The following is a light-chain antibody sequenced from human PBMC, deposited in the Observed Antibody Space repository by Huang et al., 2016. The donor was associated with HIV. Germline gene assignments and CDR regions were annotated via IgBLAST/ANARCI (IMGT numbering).Light chain of an antibody. CDR2: DAS. J-gene: IGKJ1*01. Sequence: DIQMTQSPSSLSASLEDKVTITCQPSLDINNNLNYYKQKPGQAPKSLIYDASELETGVSSRFSGSRSETNFTFVVSSLQPEDVATDYCQQYDTLPWTFGQGTKVE. V-gene: IGKV1-33*01. CDR3: QQYDTLPWT. CDR1: LDINNN.